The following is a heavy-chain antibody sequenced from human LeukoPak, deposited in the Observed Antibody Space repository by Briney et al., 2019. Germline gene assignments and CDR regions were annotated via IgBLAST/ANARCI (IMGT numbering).Heavy chain of an antibody. CDR1: GYSFTSYW. CDR2: IYPGDSDT. CDR3: ARYVVESSSWYDY. J-gene: IGHJ4*02. V-gene: IGHV5-51*01. Sequence: GESLKISCKGSGYSFTSYWIGWVRPMPGKGLEWMGIIYPGDSDTRYSPSFQGQVTISADKSTSTAYLQWSSLKASDTAMYYCARYVVESSSWYDYWGQGTLVTVSS. D-gene: IGHD6-13*01.